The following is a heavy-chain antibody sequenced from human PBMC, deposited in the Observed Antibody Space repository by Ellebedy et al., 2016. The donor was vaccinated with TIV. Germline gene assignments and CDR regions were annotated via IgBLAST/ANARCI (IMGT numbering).Heavy chain of an antibody. CDR3: ASRTTL. V-gene: IGHV3-74*01. J-gene: IGHJ4*02. CDR1: GFTFSSYW. CDR2: INSDGSST. Sequence: GESLKISXAASGFTFSSYWMHWVRQAPGKGLVWVSRINSDGSSTSYADSVKGRFTISRDNAKNTLYLQMNSLRAEDTAVYYCASRTTLWGQGTLVTVSS. D-gene: IGHD4-17*01.